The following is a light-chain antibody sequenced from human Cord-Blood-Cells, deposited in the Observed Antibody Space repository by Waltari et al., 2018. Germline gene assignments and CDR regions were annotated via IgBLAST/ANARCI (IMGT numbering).Light chain of an antibody. V-gene: IGKV1-39*01. CDR3: QQSYSTPRT. Sequence: DIQMTQSPSSLSASVGDRVTSTCRASQSISSYLNWYQQKPGKAPKLLIYAASSLQSGVPSRFSGSGSGTDFTLTISSLKPEDFATYYCQQSYSTPRTFGGGTKVEIK. CDR1: QSISSY. J-gene: IGKJ4*01. CDR2: AAS.